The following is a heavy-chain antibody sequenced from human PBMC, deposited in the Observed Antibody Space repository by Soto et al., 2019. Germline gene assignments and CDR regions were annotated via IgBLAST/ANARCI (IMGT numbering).Heavy chain of an antibody. D-gene: IGHD3-22*01. CDR3: ARVEEIIYDSSGANYGMDV. CDR1: GYTFANHA. V-gene: IGHV1-3*01. J-gene: IGHJ6*02. CDR2: INAGNANT. Sequence: ASVKVSCKASGYTFANHAIHWVRQAPGQALEWMGWINAGNANTEYSQKFQGRFTITRDTSASTAYMELTSLRSDDTAVYYCARVEEIIYDSSGANYGMDVWGQGTTVTVSS.